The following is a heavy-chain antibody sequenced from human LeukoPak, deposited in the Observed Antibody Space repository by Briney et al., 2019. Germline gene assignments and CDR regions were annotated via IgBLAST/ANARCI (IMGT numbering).Heavy chain of an antibody. CDR1: GFTFGDYA. CDR2: IKQDGSEK. J-gene: IGHJ4*02. Sequence: GGSLRLSCTASGFTFGDYAMNWFRQAPGKGLEWVANIKQDGSEKYYVDSVKGRFTISRDNAKNSLYLQMNSLRAEDTAVYYCAREGFRPYFDYWGQGTLVTVSS. CDR3: AREGFRPYFDY. D-gene: IGHD2-15*01. V-gene: IGHV3-7*01.